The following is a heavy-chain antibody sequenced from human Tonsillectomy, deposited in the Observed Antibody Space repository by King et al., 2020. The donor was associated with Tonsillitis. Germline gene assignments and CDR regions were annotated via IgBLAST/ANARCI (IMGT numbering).Heavy chain of an antibody. CDR3: ARDATLSSSSGGFNDSFAS. V-gene: IGHV3-11*06. CDR1: GFTFSDYY. D-gene: IGHD6-13*01. CDR2: NSSSSSYT. Sequence: VQLVESGGGLVKPGGSLRLSCAASGFTFSDYYMNWIRQAPGEGLEWVSYNSSSSSYTNYADSVKGRFTISRDNAKNSLSLQMNSLRAEDTAVYYCARDATLSSSSGGFNDSFASWGQGTMVTVSS. J-gene: IGHJ3*02.